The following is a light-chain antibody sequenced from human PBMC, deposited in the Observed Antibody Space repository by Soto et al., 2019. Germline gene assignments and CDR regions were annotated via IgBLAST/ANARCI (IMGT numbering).Light chain of an antibody. V-gene: IGKV3-11*01. Sequence: EIVLTQSPGTLALSPGDRATLSCRASQSVGTSFAWYQQKPGQPPRPLINDASSRASGIPGRFSGSGSGTDFTLTISSLEPEDFAVYYRQQRTIWPPLSFGGGTRVEVK. CDR2: DAS. CDR1: QSVGTS. J-gene: IGKJ4*01. CDR3: QQRTIWPPLS.